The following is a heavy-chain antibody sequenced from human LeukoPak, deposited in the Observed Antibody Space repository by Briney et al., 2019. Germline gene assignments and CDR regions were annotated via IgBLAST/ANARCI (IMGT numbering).Heavy chain of an antibody. CDR3: AGGLRRGYCSGGSCYSDY. CDR1: GGSFSGYY. V-gene: IGHV4-34*01. D-gene: IGHD2-15*01. CDR2: INHSGST. Sequence: SETLSLTCAVYGGSFSGYYWSWIRQPPGKGLEWIGEINHSGSTNYNPSLKSRVTISVDTSKNQFSLKLSSVTAADTAVYYCAGGLRRGYCSGGSCYSDYWGQGTLVTVSS. J-gene: IGHJ4*02.